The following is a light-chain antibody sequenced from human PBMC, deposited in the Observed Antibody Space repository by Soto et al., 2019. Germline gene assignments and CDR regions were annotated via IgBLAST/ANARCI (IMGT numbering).Light chain of an antibody. CDR3: QQYSSYPTT. CDR2: DAS. J-gene: IGKJ1*01. Sequence: EIQMTQSPATLSVSLGDRATISCRASQTVSSYLAWYQQKPGQAPRLLIYDASTRATGIPARFSGSGSGTEFTLTISSLQSEDFATYYCQQYSSYPTTFGQGTKVEIQ. V-gene: IGKV3-15*01. CDR1: QTVSSY.